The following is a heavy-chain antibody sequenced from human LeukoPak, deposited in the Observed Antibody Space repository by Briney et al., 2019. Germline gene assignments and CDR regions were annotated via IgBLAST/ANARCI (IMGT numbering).Heavy chain of an antibody. Sequence: GGSLRLSCAASGCTFSSYGMHWVRQAPGKGLEWVALIWYDGSKKFYTDSVKGRFTISRDNSKNTLYLQMNSLRAEDTAVYYCARDEAVMTTVLSDAFDIWGQGTMVTVSS. D-gene: IGHD4-17*01. CDR1: GCTFSSYG. CDR3: ARDEAVMTTVLSDAFDI. J-gene: IGHJ3*02. V-gene: IGHV3-33*01. CDR2: IWYDGSKK.